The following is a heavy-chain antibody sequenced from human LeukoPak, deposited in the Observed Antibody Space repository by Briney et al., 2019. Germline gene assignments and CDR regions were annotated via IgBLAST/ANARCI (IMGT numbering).Heavy chain of an antibody. CDR2: ISGSSSNV. D-gene: IGHD5-18*01. CDR3: ARGFRDTAMFLDY. CDR1: GFTFSSYE. Sequence: GGSLRLSCAASGFTFSSYEMNWVRQAPGKGLEWISAISGSSSNVYYAASVRGRFTISRDNAENSLYLRLNTMRAEDTAVYYCARGFRDTAMFLDYWGQGTLVTVSS. J-gene: IGHJ4*02. V-gene: IGHV3-48*03.